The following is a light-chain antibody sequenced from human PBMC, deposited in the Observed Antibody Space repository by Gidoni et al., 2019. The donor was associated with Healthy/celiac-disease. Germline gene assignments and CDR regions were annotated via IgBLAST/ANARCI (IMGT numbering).Light chain of an antibody. CDR3: QQRSNWPLT. J-gene: IGKJ4*01. V-gene: IGKV3-11*01. CDR1: QSVSSY. CDR2: DAS. Sequence: PATLSLSPGERATLSCRASQSVSSYLAWYQQKPGQAPRLLIYDASNRATGIPARFSGSGSGTDFTLTISSLEPEDFAVYYCQQRSNWPLTFGGXTKVEIK.